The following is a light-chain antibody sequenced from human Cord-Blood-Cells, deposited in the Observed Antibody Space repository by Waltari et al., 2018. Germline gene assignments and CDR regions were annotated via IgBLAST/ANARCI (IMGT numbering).Light chain of an antibody. CDR3: QQRSNWWT. V-gene: IGKV3-11*01. Sequence: DIVLTQSPATLSLSPGDRATLSYRASQSVSSYLAWYQQKPGQAPRLLIYDASNRATGIPARFSGSGSGTDFTLTISSLEPEDFAVYYCQQRSNWWTFGQGTKVEIK. J-gene: IGKJ1*01. CDR2: DAS. CDR1: QSVSSY.